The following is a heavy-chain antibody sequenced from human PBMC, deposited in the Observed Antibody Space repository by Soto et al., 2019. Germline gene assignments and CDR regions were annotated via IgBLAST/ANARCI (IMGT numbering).Heavy chain of an antibody. D-gene: IGHD1-26*01. V-gene: IGHV4-31*03. CDR1: GGSINSGGYY. CDR2: IYYGGTT. Sequence: QVQLQESGPGLVKPSQTLSLTCTVSGGSINSGGYYWSWIRQHPGKGLEWIGYIYYGGTTYYNPSLESRVTISVDTSKNQFSLRLNSVTAADTAVYYCARVSPYSGNKFDYWGQGSLVTVSS. CDR3: ARVSPYSGNKFDY. J-gene: IGHJ4*02.